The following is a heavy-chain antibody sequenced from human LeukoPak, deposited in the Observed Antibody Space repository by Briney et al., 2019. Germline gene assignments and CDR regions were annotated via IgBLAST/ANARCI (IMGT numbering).Heavy chain of an antibody. CDR3: ARGPRESSSSDY. D-gene: IGHD6-13*01. CDR2: MNPDNGNT. V-gene: IGHV1-8*01. CDR1: GYRFTNFD. Sequence: GASVKASCKTSGYRFTNFDINWVRQAPGQGLEWMGWMNPDNGNTGYAQKFQGRVSMSGDTSITTAFMVLSSLRSDDTAVYFCARGPRESSSSDYWGQGTLVTVSS. J-gene: IGHJ4*02.